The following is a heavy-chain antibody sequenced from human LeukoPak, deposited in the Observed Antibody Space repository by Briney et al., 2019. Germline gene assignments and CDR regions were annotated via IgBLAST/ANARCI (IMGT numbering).Heavy chain of an antibody. CDR2: ISSSSSYI. J-gene: IGHJ5*02. D-gene: IGHD3-10*01. V-gene: IGHV3-21*01. Sequence: GGSLGLSCAAFGFTFSSYSMNWVRQAPGKGLEWVSSISSSSSYIYYADSVKGRFTISRDNAKNSLYLQMNSLRAEDTAVYYCARALGELWEINWFDPWGQGTLVTVST. CDR1: GFTFSSYS. CDR3: ARALGELWEINWFDP.